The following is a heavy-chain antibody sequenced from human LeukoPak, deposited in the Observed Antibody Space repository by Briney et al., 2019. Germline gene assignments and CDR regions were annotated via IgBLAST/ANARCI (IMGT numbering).Heavy chain of an antibody. CDR3: AKDRDPSSAIHAVGYYFDY. CDR2: IRYDGTNK. D-gene: IGHD2-2*01. V-gene: IGHV3-30*02. Sequence: GGSLRLSCAASGFTFSSYGMYWVRQAPGKGLEWVAFIRYDGTNKDYADSVKGRFTISRDNSKNTLYLQMNSLRAEDTAVYYCAKDRDPSSAIHAVGYYFDYWGQGTLVTVSS. J-gene: IGHJ4*02. CDR1: GFTFSSYG.